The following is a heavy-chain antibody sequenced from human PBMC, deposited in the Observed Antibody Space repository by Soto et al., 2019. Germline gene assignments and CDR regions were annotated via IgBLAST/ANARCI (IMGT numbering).Heavy chain of an antibody. Sequence: PGGSLRLSCAGSGFTFSSSAMSWVRQAPEKRLEWVSGINLDDGGAFDAFYADPVKGRFTISRDTAENTVYLQMNSLRVEDTGVYFCATDSGRNYFQHWGQGTLVTVS. CDR2: INLDDGGA. V-gene: IGHV3-23*01. CDR3: ATDSGRNYFQH. CDR1: GFTFSSSA. D-gene: IGHD3-10*01. J-gene: IGHJ1*01.